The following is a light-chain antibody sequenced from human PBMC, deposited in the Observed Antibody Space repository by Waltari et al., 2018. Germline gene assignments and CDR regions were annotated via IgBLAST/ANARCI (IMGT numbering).Light chain of an antibody. V-gene: IGLV2-14*03. J-gene: IGLJ3*02. CDR1: SSDVGGYNY. Sequence: QSALTQPASVSGSPGQSITISCTGTSSDVGGYNYVSWYQQHPGKAPKLMIYDVTHRPPGVSSPFSGSKSGNTASLTISGLQAEDEADYYCNSYTSSSTRGVFGGGTKLTVL. CDR3: NSYTSSSTRGV. CDR2: DVT.